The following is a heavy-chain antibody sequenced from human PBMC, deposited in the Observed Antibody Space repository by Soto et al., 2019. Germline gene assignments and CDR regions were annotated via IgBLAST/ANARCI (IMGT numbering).Heavy chain of an antibody. J-gene: IGHJ6*02. V-gene: IGHV3-30*04. D-gene: IGHD3-3*01. CDR1: GFTFSSYP. CDR2: ISSDGNDK. CDR3: AKERVADKYYYYGMDV. Sequence: QVQLVESGGGVVQPGRSLRLSCVASGFTFSSYPIHWVRQAPGKGLEWVTTISSDGNDKYYSDSVKGRFTTSRDNSKNPVYLQMNNLRVEDTAVYYCAKERVADKYYYYGMDVWGQGTTVNVSS.